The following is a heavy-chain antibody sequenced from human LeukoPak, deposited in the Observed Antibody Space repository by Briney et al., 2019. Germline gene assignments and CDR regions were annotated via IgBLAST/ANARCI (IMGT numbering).Heavy chain of an antibody. Sequence: PGGSLRLSCAASGFTFSSYAMNWVRQAPGTRLEWVSFITGGGESTYHADSVKGRFTISRDNSKNTVYLQMNSLRAEDTAVYYCAKGERVYCSASTCYPFDYWGQGILVSVSS. CDR1: GFTFSSYA. CDR3: AKGERVYCSASTCYPFDY. V-gene: IGHV3-23*01. D-gene: IGHD2-15*01. CDR2: ITGGGEST. J-gene: IGHJ4*02.